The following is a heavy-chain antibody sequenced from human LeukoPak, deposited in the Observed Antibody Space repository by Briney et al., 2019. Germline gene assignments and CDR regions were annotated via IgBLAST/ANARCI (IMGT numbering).Heavy chain of an antibody. V-gene: IGHV3-7*01. CDR1: GFSFNAYW. CDR3: ATFGLVAALDL. CDR2: INPAGSET. Sequence: GGSLRLSCAASGFSFNAYWMAWVRQAPGTGLEWVANINPAGSETFHVNPVKGRFSISRDHAKNLVYLQMNSLRAEDTAVYYCATFGLVAALDLWGQGTLVTVSS. J-gene: IGHJ4*02. D-gene: IGHD5-12*01.